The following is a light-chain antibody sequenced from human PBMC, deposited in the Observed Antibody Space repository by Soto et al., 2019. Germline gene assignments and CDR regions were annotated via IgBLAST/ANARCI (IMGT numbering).Light chain of an antibody. CDR1: SSDVGGYNY. CDR3: SSSTGSSTYV. V-gene: IGLV2-14*01. CDR2: EVS. J-gene: IGLJ1*01. Sequence: QSALTQPASVSGSPGQSITISCTGTSSDVGGYNYVSWYQQHPGKTPKLLIFEVSNRPSGVSNRFSGSKSGNTASLTISGLQAEHEADYYCSSSTGSSTYVFGTGTKVTVL.